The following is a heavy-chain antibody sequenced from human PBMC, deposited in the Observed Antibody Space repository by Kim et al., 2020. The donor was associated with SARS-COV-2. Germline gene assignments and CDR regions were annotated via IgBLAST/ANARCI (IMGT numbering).Heavy chain of an antibody. J-gene: IGHJ6*02. V-gene: IGHV3-11*01. CDR1: GFTFRDHY. CDR2: ISSRGSTI. Sequence: GGSLRLSCIASGFTFRDHYMGWIRQATGKGLEWISYISSRGSTIRYAESLKGRITVSRDNAKNSLYLQMNSLRAEDTAVYYCARDTRVPGAISGGLDVWGQGTTVTVSS. D-gene: IGHD2-2*01. CDR3: ARDTRVPGAISGGLDV.